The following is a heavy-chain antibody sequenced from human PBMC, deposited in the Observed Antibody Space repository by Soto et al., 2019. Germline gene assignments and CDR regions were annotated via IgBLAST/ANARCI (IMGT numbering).Heavy chain of an antibody. V-gene: IGHV4-34*01. D-gene: IGHD3-22*01. J-gene: IGHJ4*02. CDR2: INHSGST. CDR3: ATRFYDSSGYYLFYFDA. Sequence: QVQLHQWGAGLLKPSETLSLTCAVSGGSFSLYYWSWIRQPPGKELEWIGEINHSGSTNYNSSLKSRVTISVDTSKNQFSLKLSSVTAADTAVYYCATRFYDSSGYYLFYFDAWGQGTLVTVSS. CDR1: GGSFSLYY.